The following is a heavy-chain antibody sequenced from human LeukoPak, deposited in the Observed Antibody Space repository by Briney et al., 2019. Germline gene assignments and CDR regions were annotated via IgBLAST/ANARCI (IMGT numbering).Heavy chain of an antibody. V-gene: IGHV3-30*02. CDR2: IRYDGSNK. Sequence: GGSLRLSCAASGFIFSSYGMHWVRQAPGKGLEWVAFIRYDGSNKYYADSVKGRFTISRDNSKNTLYLQMNSLRAEDTAVYYCAKDHANYYHDSSGYLYWGQGTLVTVSS. D-gene: IGHD3-22*01. CDR1: GFIFSSYG. CDR3: AKDHANYYHDSSGYLY. J-gene: IGHJ4*02.